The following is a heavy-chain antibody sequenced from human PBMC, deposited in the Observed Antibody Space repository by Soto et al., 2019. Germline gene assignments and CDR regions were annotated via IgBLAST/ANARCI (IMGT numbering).Heavy chain of an antibody. CDR1: GFTFNIYT. V-gene: IGHV3-21*06. D-gene: IGHD4-4*01. CDR3: ARDRTNGLYSNDAFDI. Sequence: EAQLVESGGGLVKPGGSLRLSCAASGFTFNIYTMNWVRQAPGKGLEWVSYISSGSTYISYADSVKGRFIISRDNAKNSLYLQMISLGVEDTAVYYCARDRTNGLYSNDAFDIWGQGTMVTVSS. J-gene: IGHJ3*02. CDR2: ISSGSTYI.